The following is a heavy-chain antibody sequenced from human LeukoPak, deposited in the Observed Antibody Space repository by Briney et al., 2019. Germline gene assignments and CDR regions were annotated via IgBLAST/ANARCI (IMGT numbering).Heavy chain of an antibody. CDR3: ARHPGAYDAFDI. J-gene: IGHJ3*02. Sequence: SETLSLTCTVSGGSISSYYWSWIRQPPGKGLEWIGYIYYSGSTNYNPSLKSRVTISVDTSKNQFSLKLNSVTAADTAVFYCARHPGAYDAFDIWGQGTMVTVSS. D-gene: IGHD7-27*01. CDR1: GGSISSYY. V-gene: IGHV4-59*08. CDR2: IYYSGST.